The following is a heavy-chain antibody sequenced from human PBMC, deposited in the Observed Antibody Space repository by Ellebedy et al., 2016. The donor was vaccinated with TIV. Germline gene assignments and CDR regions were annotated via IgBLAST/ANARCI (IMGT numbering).Heavy chain of an antibody. J-gene: IGHJ6*03. Sequence: SETLSLTXAVYGGSFSGYYWSWIRQSPGKGLGWIGEVDHRGSINFNPSLKSRVTISLDTSKNQFSLKLSSVTAADTAVYYCARHNYNSYYMDVWGKGTTVTVSS. CDR3: ARHNYNSYYMDV. V-gene: IGHV4-34*01. CDR1: GGSFSGYY. CDR2: VDHRGSI.